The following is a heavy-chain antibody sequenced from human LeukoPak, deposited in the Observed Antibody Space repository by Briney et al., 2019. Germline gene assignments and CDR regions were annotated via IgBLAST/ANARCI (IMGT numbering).Heavy chain of an antibody. CDR3: AKGRVVAGSKSLTYHWLDP. Sequence: ASVKVSCKASGYTFTGYYIHWVRQAPGQGLEWVGWINPNSGGTKYAQKFQDRVTMTRDTSISTAYMGLSRLRSDDTAVYYCAKGRVVAGSKSLTYHWLDPWGQGTLVTVSS. V-gene: IGHV1-2*02. J-gene: IGHJ5*02. CDR1: GYTFTGYY. CDR2: INPNSGGT. D-gene: IGHD6-19*01.